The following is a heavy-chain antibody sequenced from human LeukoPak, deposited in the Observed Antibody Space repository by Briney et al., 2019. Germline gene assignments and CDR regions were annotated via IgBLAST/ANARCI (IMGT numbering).Heavy chain of an antibody. CDR1: GGTFSSYA. Sequence: SVKVSCKASGGTFSSYAISWVRQAPGQGLEWMGGIIPIFGTANYAQKFQGSVTITADKSTSTAYMELSSLRSEDTAVYYCARSAVGPAKYQLLYNWFDPWGQGTLVTVSS. CDR3: ARSAVGPAKYQLLYNWFDP. CDR2: IIPIFGTA. D-gene: IGHD2-2*01. V-gene: IGHV1-69*06. J-gene: IGHJ5*02.